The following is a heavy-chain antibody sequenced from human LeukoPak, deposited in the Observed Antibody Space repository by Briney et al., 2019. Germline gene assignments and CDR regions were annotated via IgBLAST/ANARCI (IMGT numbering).Heavy chain of an antibody. D-gene: IGHD1-26*01. CDR2: IYHSGST. CDR3: ARGGALSDFDI. J-gene: IGHJ3*02. Sequence: PSQTLSLTCAVSGGSISSGGYSWSWIRQPPGKGLEWIGYIYHSGSTYYNPSLKSRGTISVDRSKNQFSLKLSSVTAADTAVYYCARGGALSDFDIWGQGTMVTVSS. V-gene: IGHV4-30-2*01. CDR1: GGSISSGGYS.